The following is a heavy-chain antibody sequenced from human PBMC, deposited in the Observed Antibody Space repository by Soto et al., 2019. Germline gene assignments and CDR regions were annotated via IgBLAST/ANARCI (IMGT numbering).Heavy chain of an antibody. CDR2: ISYDGSNK. Sequence: GGSLRLSCAASGFTFSRYAMHWVRQAPGKGLEWVAVISYDGSNKYYADSVKGRFTISRDNSKNTLYLQMNSLRAEDTAVYYCARDFNPLSYYDFWSGYYPSNWFDPWGQGTLVTVSS. CDR3: ARDFNPLSYYDFWSGYYPSNWFDP. J-gene: IGHJ5*02. CDR1: GFTFSRYA. V-gene: IGHV3-30-3*01. D-gene: IGHD3-3*01.